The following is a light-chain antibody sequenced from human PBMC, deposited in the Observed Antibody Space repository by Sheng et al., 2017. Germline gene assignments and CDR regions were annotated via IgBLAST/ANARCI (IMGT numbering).Light chain of an antibody. CDR1: QNISSY. CDR3: QQSYSVPLT. J-gene: IGKJ4*01. CDR2: VAS. V-gene: IGKV1-39*01. Sequence: DIQMTQSPSSLSASVGDRVTLACRASQNISSYLNWYQQKPGKPPKLLIYVASTLETGAPSRFSGGGFGTDFTLTISSLQPEDFVTYFCQQSYSVPLTFGGGPSWRS.